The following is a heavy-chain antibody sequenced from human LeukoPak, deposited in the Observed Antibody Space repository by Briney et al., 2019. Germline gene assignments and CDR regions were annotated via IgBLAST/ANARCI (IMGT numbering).Heavy chain of an antibody. CDR3: ARGLLVATSNRLNWFDP. D-gene: IGHD5-12*01. CDR1: GGSFSGYY. CDR2: INHSGST. V-gene: IGHV4-34*01. J-gene: IGHJ5*02. Sequence: SETLSLTCAVYGGSFSGYYWSWIRQPPGKGLEWIGEINHSGSTNYNPSLKSRVTISVDTSKNQFSLKLSSVTAADTAVYYCARGLLVATSNRLNWFDPWGQGTLVTVSS.